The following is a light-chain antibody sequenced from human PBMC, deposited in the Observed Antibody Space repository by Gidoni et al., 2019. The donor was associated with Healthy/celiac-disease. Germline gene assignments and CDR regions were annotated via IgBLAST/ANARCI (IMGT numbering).Light chain of an antibody. CDR1: SSNIGNNY. J-gene: IGLJ1*01. Sequence: QSVLTQPPSVSAAPGQKVTISCSGSSSNIGNNYVSWYQQLPGTAPKLLIYDNNKRPSGISDRFSGSKSGTSATLGITGLQTGDEADYYCGTWDSSLSAFYVFGTGTKVTVL. V-gene: IGLV1-51*01. CDR3: GTWDSSLSAFYV. CDR2: DNN.